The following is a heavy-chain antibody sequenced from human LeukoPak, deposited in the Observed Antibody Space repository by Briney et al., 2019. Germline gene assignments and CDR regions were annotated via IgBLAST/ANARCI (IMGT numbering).Heavy chain of an antibody. Sequence: GRSLRLSCAASGFTFSSYGMHWVRQAPGKGLEWVAVISYDGSNKYYADSVKGRFTISRDNSKNTLYLQMSSPRAEDTAVYYCAKDREQWLGGGFFDYWGQGTLVTVSS. CDR3: AKDREQWLGGGFFDY. CDR1: GFTFSSYG. CDR2: ISYDGSNK. J-gene: IGHJ4*02. D-gene: IGHD6-19*01. V-gene: IGHV3-30*18.